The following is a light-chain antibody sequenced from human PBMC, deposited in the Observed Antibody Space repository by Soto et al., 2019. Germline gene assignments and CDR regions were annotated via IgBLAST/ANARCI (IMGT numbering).Light chain of an antibody. CDR2: EVN. V-gene: IGLV2-14*01. CDR3: SSYSISTAYL. CDR1: SSDVGGYDY. J-gene: IGLJ1*01. Sequence: QSVLTQPASVSGSPGQSITISCNGTSSDVGGYDYVSWYQLHPGKAPKLMVFEVNNRPSGVSYRFSGSKSGNTASLTISGLQADDEADYFCSSYSISTAYLFGTGTKLTVL.